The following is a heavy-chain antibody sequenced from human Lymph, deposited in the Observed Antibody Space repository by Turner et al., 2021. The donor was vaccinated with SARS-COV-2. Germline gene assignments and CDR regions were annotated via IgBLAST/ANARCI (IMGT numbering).Heavy chain of an antibody. Sequence: QVQLVESGGGVVQPGRSLRLSCAASGFTFSSYAMHWVRQAPGKGLEWVAFISYDESDKYYADSVKGRFTFSRDNSKNTLYLRMYSLRAEDTAVYNCARDRDSSGWVDYWGQGTLVTVSS. CDR1: GFTFSSYA. D-gene: IGHD3-22*01. CDR2: ISYDESDK. CDR3: ARDRDSSGWVDY. J-gene: IGHJ4*02. V-gene: IGHV3-30*04.